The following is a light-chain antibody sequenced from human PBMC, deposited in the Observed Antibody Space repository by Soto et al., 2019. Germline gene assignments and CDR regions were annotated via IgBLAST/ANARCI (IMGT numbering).Light chain of an antibody. Sequence: DIQMTQSPSSLSASVGDRVTVTCRASQSISTYLYWYQQKPGKAPKLLIYDASSLESGVPQRFSGSGSGTDFTLTITGLQPDDFATYYCQNYNAPPWTFGQGTKVDIK. V-gene: IGKV1-39*02. CDR3: QNYNAPPWT. CDR2: DAS. CDR1: QSISTY. J-gene: IGKJ1*01.